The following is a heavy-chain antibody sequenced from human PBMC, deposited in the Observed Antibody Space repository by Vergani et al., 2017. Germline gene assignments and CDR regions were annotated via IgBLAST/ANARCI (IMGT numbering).Heavy chain of an antibody. CDR2: ISGSGGST. Sequence: EVQLLESGGGLVQPGGSLRLSCAASGFTFSSYAMSWVRQAPGKGLEWVSAISGSGGSTYYADSVKGRFTISRDNSKNTLYLQMNSLRAEDTAVYYCARAKVGPYYYYYYYMDVWGKGTTVTVSS. J-gene: IGHJ6*03. CDR3: ARAKVGPYYYYYYYMDV. D-gene: IGHD1-26*01. CDR1: GFTFSSYA. V-gene: IGHV3-23*01.